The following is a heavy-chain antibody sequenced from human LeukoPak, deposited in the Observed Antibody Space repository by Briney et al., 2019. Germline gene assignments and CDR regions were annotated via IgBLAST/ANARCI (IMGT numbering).Heavy chain of an antibody. CDR2: IYTSGST. V-gene: IGHV4-4*07. CDR1: GGSISSYY. CDR3: ARGRVSSSSWSSTYYYYFYMDV. Sequence: SETLSLTCTVSGGSISSYYWSWIRQPAGKGLEWIGRIYTSGSTNYNPSLKSRVTMSVDTSKNQFSLKLSSVTAADTAVYFCARGRVSSSSWSSTYYYYFYMDVWGKGTTVTVSS. D-gene: IGHD6-13*01. J-gene: IGHJ6*03.